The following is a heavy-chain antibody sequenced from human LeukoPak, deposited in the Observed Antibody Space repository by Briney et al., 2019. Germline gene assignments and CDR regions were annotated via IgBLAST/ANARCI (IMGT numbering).Heavy chain of an antibody. D-gene: IGHD4-17*01. Sequence: PGGSLRPSCAASGFTFSSYAMSWVRQAPGKGLEWVSAISGSGGSTYYADSVKGRFTISRDNSKNTPYLQMNSLRAEDTAVYYCAKDLLTTVNYYFDYWGQGTLVTVSS. CDR1: GFTFSSYA. J-gene: IGHJ4*02. CDR2: ISGSGGST. V-gene: IGHV3-23*01. CDR3: AKDLLTTVNYYFDY.